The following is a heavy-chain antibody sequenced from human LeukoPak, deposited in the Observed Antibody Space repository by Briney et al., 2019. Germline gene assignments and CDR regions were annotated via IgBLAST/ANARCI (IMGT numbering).Heavy chain of an antibody. V-gene: IGHV4-39*01. Sequence: SSETLSLTCSVSGGSITSTSYYWGWIRQPPEKGLEWIGSVYYTGGTYYSPSFKSRVTISVDTSKNQFSLRLSSVTAADTAVYYCARHGDLEADYYDSSGYLSNFDYWGQGTLVTVSS. J-gene: IGHJ4*02. CDR2: VYYTGGT. D-gene: IGHD3-22*01. CDR3: ARHGDLEADYYDSSGYLSNFDY. CDR1: GGSITSTSYY.